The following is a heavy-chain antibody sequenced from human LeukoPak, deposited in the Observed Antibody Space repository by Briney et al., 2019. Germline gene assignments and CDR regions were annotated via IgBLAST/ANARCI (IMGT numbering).Heavy chain of an antibody. CDR2: ISSSGTPI. CDR1: GFTFSSYE. J-gene: IGHJ3*02. Sequence: HTGGSLRLSCAASGFTFSSYEMNWVRQAPGKGLEWVSYISSSGTPIYYADSVKGRFTISRDNAKNSLYLQMNSLRAEDTAVYYCARGGYCSSSVCYSLNAFDIWGQGTMFTVSS. CDR3: ARGGYCSSSVCYSLNAFDI. D-gene: IGHD2-2*01. V-gene: IGHV3-48*03.